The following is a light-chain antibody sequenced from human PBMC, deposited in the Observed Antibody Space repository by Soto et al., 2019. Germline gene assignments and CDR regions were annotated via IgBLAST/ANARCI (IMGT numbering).Light chain of an antibody. CDR2: KAS. Sequence: DIQMTQSPSTLSASVGDRVTITCRASQSISSWLAWYQQKAGKAPKVLIYKASSLESGVPSRFSGSGSGTEFTLTISSLQPDEFATYYCLQYNSYPWTFGQGTKVEI. CDR3: LQYNSYPWT. CDR1: QSISSW. V-gene: IGKV1-5*03. J-gene: IGKJ1*01.